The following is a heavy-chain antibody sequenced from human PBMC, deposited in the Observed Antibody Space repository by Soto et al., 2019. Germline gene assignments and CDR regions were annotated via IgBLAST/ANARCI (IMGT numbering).Heavy chain of an antibody. J-gene: IGHJ4*02. CDR1: GGSISSGGTGSY. CDR3: ASGHDAYKVRY. Sequence: QVQLQESGPGLVKPSQTLSLTCTVSGGSISSGGTGSYWTWIRQLPGKGVEWIGYIYCTGNTYDNPSLKSRPTISIDTSENQFSLKLTSVTAADTAVYFCASGHDAYKVRYWGQATLVTLSS. CDR2: IYCTGNT. D-gene: IGHD1-1*01. V-gene: IGHV4-31*03.